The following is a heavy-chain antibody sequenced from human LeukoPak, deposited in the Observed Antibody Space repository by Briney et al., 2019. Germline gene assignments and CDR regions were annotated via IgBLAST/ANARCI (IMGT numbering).Heavy chain of an antibody. CDR1: GYTFTSYA. D-gene: IGHD5-12*01. Sequence: ALVKVSRKASGYTFTSYAMHWVRQAPGQRLEWMGWINAGNGNTKYSQKFQGRVTITRDTSASTAYMELSSLRSEDTAVYYCARSPGGSSGYDLHYFDYWGQGTLVTVSS. CDR2: INAGNGNT. J-gene: IGHJ4*02. CDR3: ARSPGGSSGYDLHYFDY. V-gene: IGHV1-3*01.